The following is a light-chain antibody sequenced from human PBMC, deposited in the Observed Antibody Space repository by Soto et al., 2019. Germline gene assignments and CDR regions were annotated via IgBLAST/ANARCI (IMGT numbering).Light chain of an antibody. J-gene: IGKJ4*01. CDR1: QSISHW. CDR2: QAS. CDR3: QQYSTYSIT. Sequence: DIQMTQSPSTLSTSVGDRVTITCRASQSISHWLAWYQQKSGKAPTVLIYQASTLESGVPSRFSGSGSGTEFTLTISSLQPDDFATYYCQQYSTYSITFGGGTKVEMK. V-gene: IGKV1-5*03.